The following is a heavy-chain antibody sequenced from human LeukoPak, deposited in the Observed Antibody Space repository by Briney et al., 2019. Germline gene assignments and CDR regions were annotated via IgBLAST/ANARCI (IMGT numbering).Heavy chain of an antibody. CDR2: ISAYNGNT. CDR1: GYTFTSYG. Sequence: GASVTVSFTASGYTFTSYGISWVRQAPGQGLEWVGWISAYNGNTNYAQKLQGRVTMTTDTSTSTAYMELRSLRSDDTAVYYCAGYYGSGSYWGQGTLVTVSS. J-gene: IGHJ4*02. V-gene: IGHV1-18*01. D-gene: IGHD3-10*01. CDR3: AGYYGSGSY.